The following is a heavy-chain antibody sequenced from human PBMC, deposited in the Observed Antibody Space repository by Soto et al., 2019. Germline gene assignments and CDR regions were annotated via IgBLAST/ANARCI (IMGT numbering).Heavy chain of an antibody. CDR1: GFTFSNYA. D-gene: IGHD2-15*01. J-gene: IGHJ4*02. V-gene: IGHV3-23*01. Sequence: EVQLMESGGGLVQPGGSLRLSCAASGFTFSNYAMSWVRQAPGKGLEWVSTISGSNGGTYYADFVKGRFTISRDNSKHTLYLQMNSLRAEDTAVYYCAKDRAVVLAATTFDFWGQGALVTVSS. CDR3: AKDRAVVLAATTFDF. CDR2: ISGSNGGT.